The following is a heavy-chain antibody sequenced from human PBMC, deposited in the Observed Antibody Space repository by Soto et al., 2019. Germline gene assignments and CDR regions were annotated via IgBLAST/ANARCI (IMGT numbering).Heavy chain of an antibody. CDR3: ARVNYYGSGSSFDY. CDR1: GGSISSYY. J-gene: IGHJ4*02. CDR2: IYYSGTT. V-gene: IGHV4-59*01. D-gene: IGHD3-10*01. Sequence: QVQLQESGPGLVKPSETLSLTCTVSGGSISSYYWSWIRQPPGKGLEWIGYIYYSGTTNYNPSRKSRVTISVDTSKNQFSLKLSSVTAADTAVYYCARVNYYGSGSSFDYWGQGTLVTVSS.